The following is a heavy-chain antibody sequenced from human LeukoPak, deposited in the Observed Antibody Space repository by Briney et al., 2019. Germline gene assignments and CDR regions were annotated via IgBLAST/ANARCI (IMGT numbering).Heavy chain of an antibody. CDR2: ISAYGST. V-gene: IGHV3-23*01. Sequence: GGSLRLSCAASGFTFSNAWMSWVRQAPAKGLEWVSSISAYGSTYYADSVKGQFNISRNNYRYKFFLEMNMLRAEDTAPAYYGASSSASCYGDRFVPWGEGTLVTVSS. CDR3: GASSSASCYGDRFVP. CDR1: GFTFSNAW. D-gene: IGHD2-2*01. J-gene: IGHJ5*02.